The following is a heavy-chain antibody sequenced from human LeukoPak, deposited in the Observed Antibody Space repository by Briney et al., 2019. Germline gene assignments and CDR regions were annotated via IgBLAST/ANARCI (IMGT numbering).Heavy chain of an antibody. CDR1: GYTFTSYY. Sequence: ASVKVSCKASGYTFTSYYMHWVRQAPGQGLEWVGIINPSGGSTSYAQKFQGRVTTTRDTSTSTVYMELSSLRSEDTAVYYCARDSYTNRGYSYGPPDWGQGTLVTVSS. CDR2: INPSGGST. V-gene: IGHV1-46*01. J-gene: IGHJ4*02. D-gene: IGHD5-18*01. CDR3: ARDSYTNRGYSYGPPD.